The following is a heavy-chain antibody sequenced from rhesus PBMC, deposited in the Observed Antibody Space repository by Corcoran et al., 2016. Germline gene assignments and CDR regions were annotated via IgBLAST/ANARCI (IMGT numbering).Heavy chain of an antibody. CDR2: ITYSGST. J-gene: IGHJ4*01. CDR1: GGSISSGYYY. V-gene: IGHV4-122*02. CDR3: ARDGRYSSGWYYFDY. D-gene: IGHD6-31*01. Sequence: QVQLQESGPGLVKPSETLSLTCAVSGGSISSGYYYWSWIRQPPGKGLEWIGYITYSGSTSYNPSLKSRVTISRDTSTNQFSLKLSSVTAADTAVYYCARDGRYSSGWYYFDYWGQGVLVTVSS.